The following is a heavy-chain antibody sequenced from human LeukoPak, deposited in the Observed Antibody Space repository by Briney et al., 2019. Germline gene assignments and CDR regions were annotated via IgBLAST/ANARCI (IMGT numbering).Heavy chain of an antibody. CDR2: IYYSGST. Sequence: SETLSLTCTVSGGSISSSSYYWGWIRQPPGKGLEWIGSIYYSGSTYYNPSLKSRVTISVDTSKNQFSLKLSSVTAADTAVYYCARRFGELIPFDYWGQGTLVTVSS. CDR1: GGSISSSSYY. D-gene: IGHD3-10*01. CDR3: ARRFGELIPFDY. J-gene: IGHJ4*02. V-gene: IGHV4-39*01.